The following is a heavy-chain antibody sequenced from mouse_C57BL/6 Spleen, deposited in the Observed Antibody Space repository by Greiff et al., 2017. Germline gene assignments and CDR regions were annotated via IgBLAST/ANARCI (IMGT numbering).Heavy chain of an antibody. D-gene: IGHD1-1*01. V-gene: IGHV1-50*01. J-gene: IGHJ1*03. Sequence: VQLQQSGAELVKPGASVKLSCKASGYTFTSYWMQWVKQRPGQGLEWIGEIDPSDSYTNYNQKFKGKATLTVDTSSSTAYMQLSSLTSEDSAVYYCALYGSIPDFDVWGTGTTVTVSS. CDR3: ALYGSIPDFDV. CDR1: GYTFTSYW. CDR2: IDPSDSYT.